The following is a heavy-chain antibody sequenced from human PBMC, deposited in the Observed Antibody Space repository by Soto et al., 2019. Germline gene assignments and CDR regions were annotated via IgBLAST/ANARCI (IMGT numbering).Heavy chain of an antibody. CDR1: GYTFTSYY. J-gene: IGHJ6*02. D-gene: IGHD3-3*01. CDR3: ARESGLLEWLSPYYYYYGMDV. Sequence: EASVKVSCKASGYTFTSYYMHWVRQAPGQGLEWMGIINPSGGSTSYAQKFQGRVTMTRDTSTSTVYMELSSLRSEDTAVYYCARESGLLEWLSPYYYYYGMDVWGQGTTVTVSS. V-gene: IGHV1-46*01. CDR2: INPSGGST.